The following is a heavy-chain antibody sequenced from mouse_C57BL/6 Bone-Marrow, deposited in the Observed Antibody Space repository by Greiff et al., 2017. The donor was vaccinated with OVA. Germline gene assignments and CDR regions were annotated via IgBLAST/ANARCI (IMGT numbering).Heavy chain of an antibody. CDR3: ARDYYGSSGWYFDV. D-gene: IGHD1-1*01. J-gene: IGHJ1*03. CDR1: GFTFSSYT. Sequence: EVQVVESGGGLVKPGGSLKLSCAASGFTFSSYTMSWVRQTPEKRLEWVATISGGGGNTYYPDSVKGRFTISRDNAKNTLYLQMSSLRSEDTALYYCARDYYGSSGWYFDVWGTGTTVTVSS. V-gene: IGHV5-9*01. CDR2: ISGGGGNT.